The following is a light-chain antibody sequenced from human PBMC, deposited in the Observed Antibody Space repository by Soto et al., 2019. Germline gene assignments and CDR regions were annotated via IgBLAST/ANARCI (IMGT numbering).Light chain of an antibody. CDR3: QQGYSTPA. V-gene: IGKV1-39*01. J-gene: IGKJ2*01. Sequence: IPMTQSPSSLSASVEDRVTITCRASQSISNYLNWYQQKPGKAPQLLIYGASSLQSGVPSRFSGSGSGTDFTLTISSLQPEDFASYYCQQGYSTPAFGQGTKLEIK. CDR2: GAS. CDR1: QSISNY.